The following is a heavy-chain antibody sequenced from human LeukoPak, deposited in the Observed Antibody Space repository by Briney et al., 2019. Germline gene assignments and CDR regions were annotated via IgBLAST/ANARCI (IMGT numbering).Heavy chain of an antibody. J-gene: IGHJ6*02. CDR2: INPSGGST. D-gene: IGHD4-23*01. CDR1: GYTFTSYY. V-gene: IGHV1-46*01. Sequence: ASVKVSCKASGYTFTSYYMHWVRQAPGQGLEWMGIINPSGGSTSYAQKFQGRVTMTRDTSTSTVYMELSSLRSEDTAVYYCARVIRWIYYYYGMDVWGQGTTVTVSS. CDR3: ARVIRWIYYYYGMDV.